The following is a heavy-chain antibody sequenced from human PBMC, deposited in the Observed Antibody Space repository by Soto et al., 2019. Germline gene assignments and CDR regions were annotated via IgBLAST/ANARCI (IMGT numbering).Heavy chain of an antibody. CDR1: GGTFNNYG. CDR2: IIPMIGRT. CDR3: ASWDYDVLTGYSYDD. V-gene: IGHV1-69*01. J-gene: IGHJ4*02. Sequence: QVQLVQSGAEVKKPGSSVKVSCKASGGTFNNYGMGWVRQAPGQGLEWRGGIIPMIGRTNYAQKFQGRLTLTADASRSTAYMELRSLRSDDTAVYYCASWDYDVLTGYSYDDWGQGTLVTVSS. D-gene: IGHD3-9*01.